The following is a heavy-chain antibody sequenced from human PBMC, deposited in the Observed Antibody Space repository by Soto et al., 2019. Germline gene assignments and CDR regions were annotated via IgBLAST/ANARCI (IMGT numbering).Heavy chain of an antibody. D-gene: IGHD6-13*01. J-gene: IGHJ4*02. CDR3: ARGITPPGAPAWYYFDS. CDR1: GASITGSSY. Sequence: SETLSLTCTVSGASITGSSYWSWIRQPAGKGLEWIGRFSLSGTTNYNPSLRSRVTMSADVSKNQFSLRLTSVTAADTALYYCARGITPPGAPAWYYFDSWGQGTLVTVSS. CDR2: FSLSGTT. V-gene: IGHV4-4*07.